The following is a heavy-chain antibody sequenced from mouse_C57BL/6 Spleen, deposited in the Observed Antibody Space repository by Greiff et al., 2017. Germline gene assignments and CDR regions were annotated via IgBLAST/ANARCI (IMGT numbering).Heavy chain of an antibody. D-gene: IGHD2-4*01. CDR3: ARDRDYGPWYFDV. CDR1: GYTFTDYY. Sequence: QVHVKQSGAELVRPGASVKLSCKASGYTFTDYYINWVKQRPGQGLEWIARIYPGSGNTYYNEKFKGKATLTAEKSSSTAYMQLSSLTSEDSAVYFCARDRDYGPWYFDVWGTGTTVTVSS. CDR2: IYPGSGNT. J-gene: IGHJ1*03. V-gene: IGHV1-76*01.